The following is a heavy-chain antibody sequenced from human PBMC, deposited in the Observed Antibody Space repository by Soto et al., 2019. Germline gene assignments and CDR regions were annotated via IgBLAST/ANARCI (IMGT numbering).Heavy chain of an antibody. CDR2: IIPMFGTA. CDR1: GGTFSTYA. V-gene: IGHV1-69*12. D-gene: IGHD3-22*01. Sequence: QVQLVQSGAEVKKPESSVKVSCKAPGGTFSTYAISWVRQAPGQGLEWMGGIIPMFGTANYAQRFQDRVTITADESTNTVYMELSSLXSXXXXXXXXXXXXXXXXXRINNGYSGWGQGTLVTVSS. CDR3: XXXXXXXXXRINNGYSG. J-gene: IGHJ4*02.